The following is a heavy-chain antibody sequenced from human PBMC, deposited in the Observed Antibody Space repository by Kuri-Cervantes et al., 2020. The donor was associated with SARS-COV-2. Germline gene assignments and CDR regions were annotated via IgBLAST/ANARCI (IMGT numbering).Heavy chain of an antibody. J-gene: IGHJ4*02. Sequence: GESLKISCAASGFTFSSYSMNWVRQAPGKGLEWVSSISSSSSYIYYADSVKGRFTISRDNAKNSLYLQMNSLRAEGTAVYYCARALHTAMVKKLDYWGREPWSPSPQ. CDR1: GFTFSSYS. CDR3: ARALHTAMVKKLDY. CDR2: ISSSSSYI. D-gene: IGHD5-18*01. V-gene: IGHV3-21*01.